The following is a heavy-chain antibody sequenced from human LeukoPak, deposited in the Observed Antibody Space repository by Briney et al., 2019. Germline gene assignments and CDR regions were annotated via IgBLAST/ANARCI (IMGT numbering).Heavy chain of an antibody. Sequence: SLRLSCAASGFTFDDYAMHWVRQAPGKGLEWVSGIGWNGATIGYADSVKGRFTISRDNAKNSLYLQMNSLRVEDMALYYCAKLDGSGTWGQGILVTVSS. D-gene: IGHD3-10*01. CDR3: AKLDGSGT. CDR2: IGWNGATI. J-gene: IGHJ5*02. CDR1: GFTFDDYA. V-gene: IGHV3-9*03.